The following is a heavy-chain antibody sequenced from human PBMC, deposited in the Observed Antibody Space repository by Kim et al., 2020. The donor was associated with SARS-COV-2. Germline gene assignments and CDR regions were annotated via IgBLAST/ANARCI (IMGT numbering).Heavy chain of an antibody. D-gene: IGHD3-10*01. V-gene: IGHV1-18*01. CDR1: GYTFVSYA. CDR2: SSANNGDT. Sequence: ASVKVSCKASGYTFVSYAISWVRQAPGQGLEWMGWSSANNGDTNYAQKFQGRVTMTTDTSTSTAYMELRSLRSDDTAVYYCARGGLYYGSGSSRYYCGMDVWGQGTTVTVSS. J-gene: IGHJ6*02. CDR3: ARGGLYYGSGSSRYYCGMDV.